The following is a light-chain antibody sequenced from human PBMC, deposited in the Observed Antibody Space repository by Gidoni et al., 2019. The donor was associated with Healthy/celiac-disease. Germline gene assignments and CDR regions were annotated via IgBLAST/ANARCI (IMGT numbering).Light chain of an antibody. Sequence: EIVLTQSPGTLSLSPGERATLSCRASHYVSSGYLAWYQQKPGQAPRLLIYGASSRATGIPDRFSGSGSGTDFTLTINRLEPEDFAVYYCQQYGSSPTFGQGTKVEIK. CDR2: GAS. J-gene: IGKJ1*01. CDR1: HYVSSGY. CDR3: QQYGSSPT. V-gene: IGKV3-20*01.